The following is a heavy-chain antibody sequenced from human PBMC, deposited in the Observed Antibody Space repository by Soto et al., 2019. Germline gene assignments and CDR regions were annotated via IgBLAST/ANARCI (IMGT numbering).Heavy chain of an antibody. J-gene: IGHJ4*02. D-gene: IGHD5-12*01. CDR3: AKVGSERYSGQHSDY. CDR1: GFTFSNYA. CDR2: ISSSSGST. V-gene: IGHV3-23*01. Sequence: EVQLLESGGGLVQPGGSLRLSCAASGFTFSNYAMNWVRQAPGKGLEWVSTISSSSGSTYYADSVKGRFTISRDTSKNLLYLQINSLRGDDTAVYYCAKVGSERYSGQHSDYWGQGTLVTISS.